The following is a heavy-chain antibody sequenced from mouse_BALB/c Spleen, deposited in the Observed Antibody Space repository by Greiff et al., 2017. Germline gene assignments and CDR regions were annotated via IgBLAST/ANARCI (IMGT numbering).Heavy chain of an antibody. V-gene: IGHV6-6*02. Sequence: EVQVVESGGGLVQPGGSMKLSCVASGFTFSNYWMNWVRQSPEKGLEWVAEIRLKSNNYATHYAESVKGRFTISRDDSKSSVYLQMNNLRAEDTGIYYCTSLTGTGYFDYWGQGTTLTVSS. CDR2: IRLKSNNYAT. D-gene: IGHD4-1*01. J-gene: IGHJ2*01. CDR1: GFTFSNYW. CDR3: TSLTGTGYFDY.